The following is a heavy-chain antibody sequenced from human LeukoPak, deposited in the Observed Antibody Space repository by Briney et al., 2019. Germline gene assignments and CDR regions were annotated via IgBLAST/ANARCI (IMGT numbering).Heavy chain of an antibody. CDR3: ARDYYDFWSGYPHYFDY. CDR2: IYYSGST. V-gene: IGHV4-39*07. D-gene: IGHD3-3*01. J-gene: IGHJ4*02. Sequence: WVRQAPGKGLEWIGSIYYSGSTYYNPSLKSRVTISVDTSKNQFSLKLSSVTAADTAVYYCARDYYDFWSGYPHYFDYWGQGTLVIVSS.